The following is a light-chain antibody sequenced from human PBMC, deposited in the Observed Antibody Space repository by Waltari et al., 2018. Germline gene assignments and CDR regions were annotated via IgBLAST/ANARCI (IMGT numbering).Light chain of an antibody. CDR1: SSDVGDFNS. Sequence: QSALTQPASVSASPGESITISCTATSSDVGDFNSVSWYQQHPGKAPKFMIYDVSNRPSGVSHRFSGSKSGHTASLTISGLQAEDEAVYYCSSFTTSSTLLFGGGTKLTVL. V-gene: IGLV2-14*03. J-gene: IGLJ2*01. CDR3: SSFTTSSTLL. CDR2: DVS.